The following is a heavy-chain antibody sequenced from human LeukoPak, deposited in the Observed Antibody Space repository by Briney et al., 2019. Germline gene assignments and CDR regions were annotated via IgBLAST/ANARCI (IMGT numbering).Heavy chain of an antibody. CDR1: GFTFSSYS. V-gene: IGHV3-21*06. CDR2: ISSSSSYI. J-gene: IGHJ4*02. D-gene: IGHD3-10*01. CDR3: ARSGEQYGSGRIYYFDY. Sequence: GGSLRLSCAASGFTFSSYSMNWVRQAPGKGLEWVSSISSSSSYIYYADSVKGRFTISRDNAKNSLYLQMNSLRAEDTAVYHCARSGEQYGSGRIYYFDYWGQGNLVTVSS.